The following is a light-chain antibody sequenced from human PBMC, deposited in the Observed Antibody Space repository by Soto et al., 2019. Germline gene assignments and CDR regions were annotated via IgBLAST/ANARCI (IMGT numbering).Light chain of an antibody. CDR3: GTWDSSLSVFV. Sequence: QSVLTQPPSVSAAPGQKVTISCSGSSSNIGSNYVSWYQQVPGTAPKLLIYDNDKRPSGIPDRFSGSKSGTSATLGITGLQTGDEADYYCGTWDSSLSVFVFGIGTKVTVL. CDR2: DND. V-gene: IGLV1-51*01. CDR1: SSNIGSNY. J-gene: IGLJ1*01.